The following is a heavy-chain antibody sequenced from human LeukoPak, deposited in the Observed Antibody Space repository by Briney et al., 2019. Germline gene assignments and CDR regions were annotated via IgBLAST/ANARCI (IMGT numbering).Heavy chain of an antibody. CDR2: IYPGDSDT. D-gene: IGHD6-13*01. Sequence: GESLEISCKGSGYSFTSYWIGWVRQMPGKGLEWVGIIYPGDSDTRYSPSFQGQVTISADKSISTTYVQWSSLKASDTAMYYCASIIVAAAGRGYYYYGMDVWGQGTTVTVSS. CDR1: GYSFTSYW. V-gene: IGHV5-51*01. J-gene: IGHJ6*02. CDR3: ASIIVAAAGRGYYYYGMDV.